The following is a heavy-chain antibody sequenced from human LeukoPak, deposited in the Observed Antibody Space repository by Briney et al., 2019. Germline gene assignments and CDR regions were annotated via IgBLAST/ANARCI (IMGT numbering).Heavy chain of an antibody. D-gene: IGHD3-9*01. CDR3: ARRRYDILTGYRKGYFDY. V-gene: IGHV4-34*01. CDR2: INHSGST. J-gene: IGHJ4*02. Sequence: PSETLSLACAVYGGSFSGYYWSWIRQPPGKGLEWIGEINHSGSTNYNPSLKSRVTISVDTSKNQFSLKLSSVTAAHTAVYYCARRRYDILTGYRKGYFDYWGQGTLVTVSS. CDR1: GGSFSGYY.